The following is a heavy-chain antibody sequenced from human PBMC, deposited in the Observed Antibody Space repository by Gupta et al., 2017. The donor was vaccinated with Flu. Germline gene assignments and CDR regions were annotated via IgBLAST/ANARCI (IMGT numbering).Heavy chain of an antibody. Sequence: EVQLLESGGGLVQPGGSLRLSCSVSGLTFRDYAMNGVRQAPGKGLEWVSSIAAAGDRTYYADSVMGRFTISRDNSKNTLYLQMNSLRGDDTALYYCAKDRSGNPAIDYWGQGTLVTVSA. V-gene: IGHV3-23*01. CDR1: GLTFRDYA. CDR3: AKDRSGNPAIDY. CDR2: IAAAGDRT. J-gene: IGHJ4*02. D-gene: IGHD6-13*01.